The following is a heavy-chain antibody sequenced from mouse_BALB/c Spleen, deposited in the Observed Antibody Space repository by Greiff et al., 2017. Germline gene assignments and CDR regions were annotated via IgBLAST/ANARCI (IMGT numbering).Heavy chain of an antibody. Sequence: LQQPGSELVRPGASVKLSCKASGYTFTSYWMHWVKQRPGQGLEWIGNIYPGSGSTNYDEKFKSKATLTVDTSSSTAYMQLSSLTSEDSAVYDCTRYDYENYIDYWGQGTTLTVSS. CDR2: IYPGSGST. J-gene: IGHJ2*01. D-gene: IGHD2-4*01. V-gene: IGHV1S22*01. CDR1: GYTFTSYW. CDR3: TRYDYENYIDY.